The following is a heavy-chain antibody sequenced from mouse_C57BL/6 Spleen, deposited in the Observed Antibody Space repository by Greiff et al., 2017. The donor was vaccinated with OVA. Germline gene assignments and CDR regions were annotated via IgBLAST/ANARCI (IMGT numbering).Heavy chain of an antibody. D-gene: IGHD1-1*01. V-gene: IGHV1-42*01. CDR2: INPSTGGT. CDR1: GYSFTGYY. CDR3: AVYYYGSSYVWAMDY. Sequence: EVQLQQSGPELVKPGASVKISCKASGYSFTGYYMNWVKQSPDKSLEWIGEINPSTGGTTYNQKFKAKATLTVDKSTSTAYLQFKGLTSEDSAVYYCAVYYYGSSYVWAMDYWGQGTSVTVSS. J-gene: IGHJ4*01.